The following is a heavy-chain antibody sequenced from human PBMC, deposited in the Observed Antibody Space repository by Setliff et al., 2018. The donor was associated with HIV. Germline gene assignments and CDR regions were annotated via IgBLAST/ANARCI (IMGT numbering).Heavy chain of an antibody. V-gene: IGHV3-64*02. CDR1: GFTFSNYA. D-gene: IGHD3-10*01. J-gene: IGHJ4*02. CDR3: ARDGNLIRGHGYFDY. Sequence: GESLKISCAASGFTFSNYALHWVRQAPGKGLEYVSGISTNGGSTYYADSVKGRFTISRDNSKNTLYLQMGNLRTEDMAVYYCARDGNLIRGHGYFDYWGQGTLVTVSS. CDR2: ISTNGGST.